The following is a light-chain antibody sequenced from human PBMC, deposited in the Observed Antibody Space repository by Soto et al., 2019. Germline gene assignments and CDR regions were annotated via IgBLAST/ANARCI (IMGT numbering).Light chain of an antibody. CDR1: TSDVGGYNL. Sequence: QSVLTQPASVSGSPGQSITISCSGTTSDVGGYNLVSWYQQHTAKAPKLLIYEGTQRPSGVSSRFSGSKSGNTASLTISGLQAEDEADYYCGSYTSATTWVFGGGTKLTVL. V-gene: IGLV2-23*01. J-gene: IGLJ3*02. CDR3: GSYTSATTWV. CDR2: EGT.